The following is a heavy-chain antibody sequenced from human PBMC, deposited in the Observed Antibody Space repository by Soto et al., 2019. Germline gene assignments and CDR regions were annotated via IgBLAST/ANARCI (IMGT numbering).Heavy chain of an antibody. CDR3: ARSRFEILTGPFDS. Sequence: QITLKESGPALVKPTQTLTLTCTFSGFSLSNTGMTVGWNRQPPGKALEWLALIYWHDDKRYNPSLKNRLTIVKDTAKNQVVLTLTNVGPVDTATYYCARSRFEILTGPFDSWGQGTLVTVSS. CDR1: GFSLSNTGMT. D-gene: IGHD3-9*01. J-gene: IGHJ5*01. V-gene: IGHV2-5*01. CDR2: IYWHDDK.